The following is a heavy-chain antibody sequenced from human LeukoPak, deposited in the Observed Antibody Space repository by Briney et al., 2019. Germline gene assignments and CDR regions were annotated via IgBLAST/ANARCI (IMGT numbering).Heavy chain of an antibody. D-gene: IGHD3-22*01. V-gene: IGHV4-31*03. CDR3: ASAYYYDSSSYYHFDY. Sequence: SQTLSLTCTVSGGSISSGGYYWSWIRQHPGKGLEWIGYIYYSGSTYYNPSLKGRVTISVDTSKNQFSLKLSSVTAADTAVYYCASAYYYDSSSYYHFDYWGQGTLVTVSS. J-gene: IGHJ4*02. CDR2: IYYSGST. CDR1: GGSISSGGYY.